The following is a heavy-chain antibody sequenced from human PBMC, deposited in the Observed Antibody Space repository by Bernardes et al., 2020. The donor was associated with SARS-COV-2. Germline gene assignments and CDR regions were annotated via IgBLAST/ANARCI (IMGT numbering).Heavy chain of an antibody. J-gene: IGHJ6*02. CDR1: GYTFTSYA. D-gene: IGHD3-3*01. Sequence: ASVKVSCKASGYTFTSYAMHWVRQAPGQRLEWMGWINAGNGNTKYSQKFQGRVTITRDTSASTAYMELSSLRSEDTAVYYCARSWIRFLEGPGMDVWGQGTTVTVSS. V-gene: IGHV1-3*01. CDR2: INAGNGNT. CDR3: ARSWIRFLEGPGMDV.